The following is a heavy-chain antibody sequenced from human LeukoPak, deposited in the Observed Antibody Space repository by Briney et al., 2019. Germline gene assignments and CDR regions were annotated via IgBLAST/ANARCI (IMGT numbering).Heavy chain of an antibody. CDR2: ISSSSSYI. Sequence: PGGPLRLSCAASGLTFSSYSMNWVRQAPGKGLEWVSSISSSSSYIYYADSVKGRFTISRDNAKNSLYLQMNSLRAEDTAVYYCARGPDRYCSSTSCYKWFDPWGQGTLVTVSS. V-gene: IGHV3-21*01. CDR3: ARGPDRYCSSTSCYKWFDP. J-gene: IGHJ5*02. D-gene: IGHD2-2*02. CDR1: GLTFSSYS.